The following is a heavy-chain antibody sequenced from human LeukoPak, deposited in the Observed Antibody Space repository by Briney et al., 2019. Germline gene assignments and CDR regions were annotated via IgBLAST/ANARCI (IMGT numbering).Heavy chain of an antibody. CDR3: AEESAPYYDFWSGYYHLDY. Sequence: GGSLRLSCAASGFTFSSYGMHWVRQAPGKGLEWVAFIRYDGSNKYYADSVKGRFTISRDNSKNTLYLQMNSLRAEDTAVYYCAEESAPYYDFWSGYYHLDYWGQGTLVTVSS. J-gene: IGHJ4*02. D-gene: IGHD3-3*01. V-gene: IGHV3-30*02. CDR2: IRYDGSNK. CDR1: GFTFSSYG.